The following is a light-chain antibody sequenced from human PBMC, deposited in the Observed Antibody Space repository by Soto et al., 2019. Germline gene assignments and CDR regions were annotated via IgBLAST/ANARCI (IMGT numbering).Light chain of an antibody. J-gene: IGKJ3*01. V-gene: IGKV3D-20*02. CDR2: GAS. CDR3: QQRGNWPPLFT. CDR1: QSVSSSS. Sequence: EIVLTQSPGTLSLSPGERATLSCRASQSVSSSSLAWYQQKPGQAPRLLIYGASSRSTGIPARFSGSGSGTDFTRAISSLEPEDFAVYYCQQRGNWPPLFTFGPGTMVDIK.